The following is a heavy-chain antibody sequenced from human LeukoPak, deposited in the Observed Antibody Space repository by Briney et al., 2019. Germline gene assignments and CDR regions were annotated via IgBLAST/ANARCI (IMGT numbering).Heavy chain of an antibody. CDR2: IYYSGST. D-gene: IGHD3-16*02. CDR3: ARDRYDYVWGSYRLIKYYFDY. J-gene: IGHJ4*02. Sequence: SETLSLTCTVSGGSISSSSYYWGWIRQPPGKGLEWIGSIYYSGSTYYNPSLKSRVTISVDTSKNQFSLKLSSVTAADTAVYYCARDRYDYVWGSYRLIKYYFDYWGQGTLVTVSS. V-gene: IGHV4-39*07. CDR1: GGSISSSSYY.